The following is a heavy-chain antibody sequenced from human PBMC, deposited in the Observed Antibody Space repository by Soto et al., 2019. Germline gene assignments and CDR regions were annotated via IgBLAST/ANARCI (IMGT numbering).Heavy chain of an antibody. J-gene: IGHJ6*03. Sequence: GGSLRLSCAASGFTFSSYAMSWVRQAPGKGLEWVSAISGSGGSTYYADSVKGRFTISRDNSKNTLYLQMNSLRAEDTAVYYCAKDLGTMVRGFYYYYMDVWGKGTTVTVSS. CDR3: AKDLGTMVRGFYYYYMDV. CDR2: ISGSGGST. D-gene: IGHD3-10*01. CDR1: GFTFSSYA. V-gene: IGHV3-23*01.